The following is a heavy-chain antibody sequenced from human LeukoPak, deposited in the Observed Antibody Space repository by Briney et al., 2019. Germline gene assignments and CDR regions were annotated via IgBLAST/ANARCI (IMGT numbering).Heavy chain of an antibody. CDR1: GFRFSDFA. Sequence: GGSLRLFCAASGFRFSDFAMSWIRQAPGKGLEWVSYISSRSSSTNYADSVKGRFTVSRDNTKNSLYLQMNSLRAEDTAVYYCARDMSGGWYAADYWGQGTLVTVSS. CDR2: ISSRSSST. J-gene: IGHJ4*02. D-gene: IGHD6-19*01. V-gene: IGHV3-11*05. CDR3: ARDMSGGWYAADY.